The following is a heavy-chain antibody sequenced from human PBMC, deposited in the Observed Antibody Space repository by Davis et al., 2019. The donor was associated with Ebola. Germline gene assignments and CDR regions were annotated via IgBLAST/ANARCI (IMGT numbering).Heavy chain of an antibody. CDR1: GFIFSTYV. CDR2: GTSADT. D-gene: IGHD6-6*01. V-gene: IGHV3-23*01. CDR3: ARRSHY. Sequence: GESLKISCSASGFIFSTYVMSWVRLAPGKGLEWVSTYGTSADTYYADSVKGRFTISRDNSKNTLYLQMNSLRAEDTAVYYCARRSHYWGQGTLVTVSS. J-gene: IGHJ4*02.